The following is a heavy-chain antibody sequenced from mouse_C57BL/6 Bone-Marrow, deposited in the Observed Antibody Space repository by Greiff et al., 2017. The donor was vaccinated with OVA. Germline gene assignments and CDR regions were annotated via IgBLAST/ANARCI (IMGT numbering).Heavy chain of an antibody. V-gene: IGHV2-5*01. CDR2: IWRGGST. CDR3: ARSYDGDYAMDY. CDR1: GFSLTSYG. Sequence: VHLVESGPGLVQPSQSLSITCTVSGFSLTSYGVHWVRQSPGKGLEWLGVIWRGGSTDYNAAFMSRLSITKDNSKSQVFFKMNSLQADDTAIYYCARSYDGDYAMDYWGQGTSVTVSS. J-gene: IGHJ4*01. D-gene: IGHD2-12*01.